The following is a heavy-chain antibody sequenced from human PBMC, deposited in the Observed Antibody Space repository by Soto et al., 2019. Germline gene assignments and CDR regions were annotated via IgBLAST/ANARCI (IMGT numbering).Heavy chain of an antibody. D-gene: IGHD1-26*01. CDR2: INHSGSS. V-gene: IGHV4-34*01. J-gene: IGHJ4*02. CDR3: TRGLFSGSSYSGSWYYFDS. CDR1: GGSCSGYI. Sequence: ASETLSLTCAVSGGSCSGYIWTWIRQTPGKGLQWIGQINHSGSSIYNPSLKNRVTISTMSNNKFSLELSSVTAADTAVYYCTRGLFSGSSYSGSWYYFDSWGQGTMVTVSS.